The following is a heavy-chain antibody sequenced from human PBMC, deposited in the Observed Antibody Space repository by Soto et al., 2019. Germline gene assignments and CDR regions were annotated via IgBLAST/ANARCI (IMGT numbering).Heavy chain of an antibody. Sequence: GESLKISCEASGFTFSRFSMNWVRQVPGKGLEWVASISSGSSDTWYADSVKGRFIISRDNAQNSLFLQMNTLRPEDTAMYYCARVAYWGPGTQVTVSS. J-gene: IGHJ4*02. V-gene: IGHV3-21*01. CDR2: ISSGSSDT. CDR1: GFTFSRFS. CDR3: ARVAY.